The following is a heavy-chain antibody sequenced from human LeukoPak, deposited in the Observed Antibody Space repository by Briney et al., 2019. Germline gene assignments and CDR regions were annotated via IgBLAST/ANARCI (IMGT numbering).Heavy chain of an antibody. V-gene: IGHV3-9*01. CDR3: AKDSHPRIYYYGLDV. J-gene: IGHJ6*02. CDR1: GFTFDDYV. CDR2: ISWNSVTK. Sequence: GRSLRLSCAVSGFTFDDYVMHWVRQAPGKGLEWVSGISWNSVTKGYADSVKGRFTISRDNAKNSLYLQMNSLRAEDTASYYCAKDSHPRIYYYGLDVWGQGTTVTVSS.